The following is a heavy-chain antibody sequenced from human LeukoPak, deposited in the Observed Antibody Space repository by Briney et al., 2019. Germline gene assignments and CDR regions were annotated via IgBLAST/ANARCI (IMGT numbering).Heavy chain of an antibody. D-gene: IGHD5-12*01. CDR3: AKDLKATIGYFDC. Sequence: GGSLRLPCAASGFTFSSYGMHWVRQAPGKGLEWVAFIRYDGSNKYYADSVKGRFTISRDNSKNTLYLQMNSLRAEDTAVYYCAKDLKATIGYFDCWGQGTLVTVSS. V-gene: IGHV3-30*02. CDR1: GFTFSSYG. J-gene: IGHJ4*02. CDR2: IRYDGSNK.